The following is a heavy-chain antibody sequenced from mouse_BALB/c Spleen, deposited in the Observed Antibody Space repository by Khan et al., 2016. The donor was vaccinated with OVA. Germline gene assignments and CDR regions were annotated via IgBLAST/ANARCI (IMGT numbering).Heavy chain of an antibody. J-gene: IGHJ2*01. CDR2: INPSWGHT. Sequence: QVQLKQSGAELAKPGASVKMSCKASGYTFSNYWIHWVKQRPGQGLEWIGYINPSWGHTYYNQTFNDKATLTTDKSSSTAYMQLSSLTSEDSAVXYCARDRIDYWGQGTTLTVSS. CDR1: GYTFSNYW. V-gene: IGHV1-7*01. CDR3: ARDRIDY.